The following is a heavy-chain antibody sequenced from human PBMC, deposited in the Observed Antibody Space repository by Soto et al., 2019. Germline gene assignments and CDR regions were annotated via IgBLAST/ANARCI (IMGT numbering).Heavy chain of an antibody. D-gene: IGHD1-7*01. V-gene: IGHV3-30*18. CDR2: ISYDGSNK. CDR3: AKDGGTTSFDY. CDR1: GFTFSSYG. J-gene: IGHJ4*02. Sequence: GGSLRLSCAASGFTFSSYGMHWVRQAPGKGLEWVAVISYDGSNKYYADSVKGRFTISRDNSKNTLYLQMNSLRAEDTAVYYCAKDGGTTSFDYWGQGTLVTVSS.